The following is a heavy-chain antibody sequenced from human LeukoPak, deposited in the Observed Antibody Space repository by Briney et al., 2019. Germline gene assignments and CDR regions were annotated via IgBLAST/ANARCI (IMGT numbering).Heavy chain of an antibody. CDR1: GYSFTSYW. J-gene: IGHJ5*02. V-gene: IGHV5-51*01. CDR2: IYPGDSDT. CDR3: ARTNYDFWSGSWFDP. D-gene: IGHD3-3*01. Sequence: GESLKISCKGSGYSFTSYWIGWVRQMPGKGLEWMGIIYPGDSDTRYSPSFQGQVTISADKSISTAYLQWSSLKASDTAMYYCARTNYDFWSGSWFDPWGQGTLVTVSS.